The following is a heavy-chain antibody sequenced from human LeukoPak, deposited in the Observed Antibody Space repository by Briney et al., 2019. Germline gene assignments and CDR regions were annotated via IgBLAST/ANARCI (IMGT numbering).Heavy chain of an antibody. CDR2: ISSSGSTI. Sequence: GGSLGLSCAASGFTFSSYEMNWVRQAPGKGLEWVSYISSSGSTIYYADSVKGRSTISRDNAKNSLYLQMNSLRAEDTAVYYCAELGITMIGGVWGKGTTVTISS. D-gene: IGHD3-10*02. CDR1: GFTFSSYE. J-gene: IGHJ6*04. CDR3: AELGITMIGGV. V-gene: IGHV3-48*03.